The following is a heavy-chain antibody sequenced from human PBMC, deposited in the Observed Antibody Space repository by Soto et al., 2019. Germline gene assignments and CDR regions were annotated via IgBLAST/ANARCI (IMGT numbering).Heavy chain of an antibody. V-gene: IGHV3-11*05. J-gene: IGHJ4*02. CDR1: GFTFSDYQ. Sequence: QVQLVESGGGLVNPGGSLRLSCAASGFTFSDYQMSWIRQAPGKGLEWVSYISSRSGYTDYADSVKGRFTISRDSARKSVYLQMNSLRAEDTAVYYCAHSGGNYLQLDQWGQGTLVTVSS. D-gene: IGHD1-26*01. CDR2: ISSRSGYT. CDR3: AHSGGNYLQLDQ.